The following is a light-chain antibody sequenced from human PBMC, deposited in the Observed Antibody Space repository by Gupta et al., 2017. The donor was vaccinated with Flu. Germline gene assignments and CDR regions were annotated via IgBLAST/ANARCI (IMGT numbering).Light chain of an antibody. J-gene: IGKJ4*01. CDR2: DAS. CDR3: QQYDDWPS. Sequence: SPAPLSVSPGESATLSCRASQSVNTNLAWYQQKGGQAPRLLIHDASTRATDIPARFSGSGSGTEFTLTITSLQSEDFALYFCQQYDDWPSFGGGTTVGIK. V-gene: IGKV3-15*01. CDR1: QSVNTN.